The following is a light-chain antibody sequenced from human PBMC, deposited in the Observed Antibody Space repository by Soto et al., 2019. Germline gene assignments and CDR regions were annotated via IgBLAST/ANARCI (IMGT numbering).Light chain of an antibody. J-gene: IGKJ5*01. CDR1: QSVKTF. V-gene: IGKV3-11*01. CDR2: DAS. Sequence: VLTQSPATLSLSPGQRATLSCRASQSVKTFLVWYQHRPGQAPRVLIYDASHRASGIPARFSGSGSGTDFTLTISSLEPEDAALYYCQQRSNWPPITFGQGTRLEIK. CDR3: QQRSNWPPIT.